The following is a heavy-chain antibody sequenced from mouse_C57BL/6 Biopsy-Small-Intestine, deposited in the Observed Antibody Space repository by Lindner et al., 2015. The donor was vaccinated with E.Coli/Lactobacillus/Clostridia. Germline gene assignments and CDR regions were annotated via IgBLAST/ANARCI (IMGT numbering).Heavy chain of an antibody. CDR2: VNPSTGTT. Sequence: VQLQESGPELVKSGASVKISCRTSGYSFTGNHVNWVKQSPEKSLEWIGEVNPSTGTTTFNQKFRAKATLTVDRSSSTAYIQFKSLTSEDSAVYYCARREVYYFDYWDQGTTLTVSS. CDR1: GYSFTGNH. V-gene: IGHV1-42*01. J-gene: IGHJ2*01. CDR3: ARREVYYFDY.